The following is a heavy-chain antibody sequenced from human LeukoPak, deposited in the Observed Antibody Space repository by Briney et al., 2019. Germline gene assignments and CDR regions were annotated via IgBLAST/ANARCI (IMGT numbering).Heavy chain of an antibody. D-gene: IGHD3-22*01. CDR2: ISSSSSYI. CDR3: ASGAFYYDSSGYYYVSAWGY. V-gene: IGHV3-21*01. Sequence: GGSLRLSCAASGFTFSSYSMNWVRQAPGKGLEWVSSISSSSSYIYYADSVKGRFTISRDNAKNSLYLQMNSLRAEDTAVYYCASGAFYYDSSGYYYVSAWGYWGQGTLVTVSS. CDR1: GFTFSSYS. J-gene: IGHJ4*02.